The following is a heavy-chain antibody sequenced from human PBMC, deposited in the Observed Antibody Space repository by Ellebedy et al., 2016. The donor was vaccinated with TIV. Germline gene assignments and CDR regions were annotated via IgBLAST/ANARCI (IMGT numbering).Heavy chain of an antibody. D-gene: IGHD5-18*01. Sequence: ASVKVSCKASGYTFTSYGISWVRQAPGQGLEWMGRIIPILGRPDYAQSFQGRVTINADKSTGTPYLEMSSLGSEDTAVYYCATDSRYSYGYRFNFWGQGTLVIVSS. CDR1: GYTFTSYG. CDR3: ATDSRYSYGYRFNF. V-gene: IGHV1-69*04. CDR2: IIPILGRP. J-gene: IGHJ4*02.